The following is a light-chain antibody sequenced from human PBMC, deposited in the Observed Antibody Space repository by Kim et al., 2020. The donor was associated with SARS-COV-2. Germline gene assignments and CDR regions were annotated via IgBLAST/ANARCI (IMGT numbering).Light chain of an antibody. J-gene: IGLJ3*02. CDR1: SSNIGSYT. CDR3: AAWDDSLNCPV. Sequence: GQRVTITCSGSSSNIGSYTVNWYHQLPGTAPKLLIYRNKQRPSGVPDRFSGSESGTSASLAIRGLQSEDEADYYCAAWDDSLNCPVFGRGTQLTVL. V-gene: IGLV1-44*01. CDR2: RNK.